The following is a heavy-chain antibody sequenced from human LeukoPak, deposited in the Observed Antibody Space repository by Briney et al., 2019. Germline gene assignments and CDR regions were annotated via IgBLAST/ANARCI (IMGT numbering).Heavy chain of an antibody. CDR1: GDSSRNYF. CDR2: IYSSGST. V-gene: IGHV4-4*08. CDR3: VRESFGASY. Sequence: PSETLFLTCTVSGDSSRNYFWTWIRQPPGKGLGWIGYIYSSGSTNYNPSLKSRVTISVDTPKSQFSLKLTSVTAADTAVYYCVRESFGASYWGQGTLVTVSS. J-gene: IGHJ4*02. D-gene: IGHD4/OR15-4a*01.